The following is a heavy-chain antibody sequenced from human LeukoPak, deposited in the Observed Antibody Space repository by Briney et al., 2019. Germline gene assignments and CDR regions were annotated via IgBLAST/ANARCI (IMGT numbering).Heavy chain of an antibody. J-gene: IGHJ3*02. CDR3: ARSPLYDFWSGYSYDAFDI. CDR1: GGTFSSYA. Sequence: ASVKVSCKASGGTFSSYAISWVRQAPGQGLEWMGWINPNSGGTNYAQKFQGRVTMTRDTSISTAYMELSRLRSDDTAVYYCARSPLYDFWSGYSYDAFDIWGQGTMVTVSS. D-gene: IGHD3-3*01. V-gene: IGHV1-2*02. CDR2: INPNSGGT.